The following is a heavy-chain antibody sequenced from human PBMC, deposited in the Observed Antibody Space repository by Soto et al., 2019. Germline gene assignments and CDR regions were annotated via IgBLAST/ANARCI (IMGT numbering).Heavy chain of an antibody. J-gene: IGHJ4*02. CDR1: GFTFTNAW. Sequence: PGGSLRLSCAASGFTFTNAWMNWVRQAPGKGLEWVGRIKSKAHGGTTEYATPVKGRFTISRDDSKSTLYLQMNSLKTEDTAVYYCATDGVTVKATNDYWGQGTLVTVSS. V-gene: IGHV3-15*07. CDR2: IKSKAHGGTT. D-gene: IGHD1-1*01. CDR3: ATDGVTVKATNDY.